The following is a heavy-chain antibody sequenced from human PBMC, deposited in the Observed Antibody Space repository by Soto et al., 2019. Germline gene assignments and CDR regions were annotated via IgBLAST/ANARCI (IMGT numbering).Heavy chain of an antibody. Sequence: SETLSLTCTVSGGSISSSSYYWGWIRQPPGEGLEWIGSIYYSGSTYYNPSLKGRVTISVDTSKNQFSLKLSSVTAADTAVYYCARCHTKFKYYYYYYMDVWGKGTTVTVSS. CDR2: IYYSGST. CDR1: GGSISSSSYY. V-gene: IGHV4-39*01. J-gene: IGHJ6*03. CDR3: ARCHTKFKYYYYYYMDV. D-gene: IGHD3-9*01.